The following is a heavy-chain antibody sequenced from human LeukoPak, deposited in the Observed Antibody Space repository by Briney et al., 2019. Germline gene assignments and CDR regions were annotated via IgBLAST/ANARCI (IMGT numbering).Heavy chain of an antibody. CDR2: INHSGST. CDR3: ARGPHTGVNYYDSSGYYY. J-gene: IGHJ4*02. D-gene: IGHD3-22*01. Sequence: SSETLSLTCAVYGVSFSGYYWSWIRQPPGKGLGWIGEINHSGSTNYNPSLKSRVTISVDTSKNQFSLKLSSVTAADTAVYYCARGPHTGVNYYDSSGYYYWGQGTLVTVSS. CDR1: GVSFSGYY. V-gene: IGHV4-34*01.